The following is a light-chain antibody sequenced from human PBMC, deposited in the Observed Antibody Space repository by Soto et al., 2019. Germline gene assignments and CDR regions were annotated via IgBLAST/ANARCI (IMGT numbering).Light chain of an antibody. CDR2: DAS. Sequence: EIVFTQSPVTLSLSPGERATLSCRASQSFSSYLAWYQQKAGQAPRLLIYDASKRATGIPPRFSGSGSGTDFTLTISSLEPDDFAVYYCQQRSNWPLTLGGGTKVDTK. CDR3: QQRSNWPLT. V-gene: IGKV3-11*01. CDR1: QSFSSY. J-gene: IGKJ4*01.